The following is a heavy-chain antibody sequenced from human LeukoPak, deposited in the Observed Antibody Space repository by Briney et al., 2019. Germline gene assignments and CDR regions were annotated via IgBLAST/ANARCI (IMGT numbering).Heavy chain of an antibody. CDR1: GFTFSSNG. J-gene: IGHJ4*02. CDR3: ARDWGTSALYLVN. CDR2: IQNDGNNK. V-gene: IGHV3-30*02. Sequence: PGGPLRLSCAASGFTFSSNGMHWVRQAPGKGLECVAFIQNDGNNKKYADSVKGRFTISRDNSKNTLYLQMNSLRAEDTAVYYCARDWGTSALYLVNRGQGTLVTVSS. D-gene: IGHD3-16*01.